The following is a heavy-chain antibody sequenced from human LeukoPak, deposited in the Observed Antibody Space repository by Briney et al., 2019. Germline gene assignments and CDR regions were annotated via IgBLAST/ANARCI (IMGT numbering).Heavy chain of an antibody. CDR3: ARDHHRRLYDSQARDTFDL. CDR2: INSNGSST. D-gene: IGHD3-22*01. J-gene: IGHJ3*01. Sequence: GGSLILSCAASGFTFSSYWMHWVRQAPGKGLVWVSRINSNGSSTSYADSVKGRFTISRDNAKNTLYLQMNSLRAEDTAVYYCARDHHRRLYDSQARDTFDLWGQGTMVTVSS. V-gene: IGHV3-74*01. CDR1: GFTFSSYW.